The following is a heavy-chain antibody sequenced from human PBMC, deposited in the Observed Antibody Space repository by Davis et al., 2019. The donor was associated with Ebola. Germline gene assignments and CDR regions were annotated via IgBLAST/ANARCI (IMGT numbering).Heavy chain of an antibody. Sequence: VSVTVSCKPSRYTFTSYGISWVRQAPGQGLVWMGWISAYNGNTNYAQKLQGRVTMTTDTSTSTAYMELRSLRTNDTAVYYCARGPYCYYYGMDVWGQGTTVTVSS. CDR3: ARGPYCYYYGMDV. V-gene: IGHV1-18*04. CDR1: RYTFTSYG. J-gene: IGHJ6*02. CDR2: ISAYNGNT. D-gene: IGHD2-21*01.